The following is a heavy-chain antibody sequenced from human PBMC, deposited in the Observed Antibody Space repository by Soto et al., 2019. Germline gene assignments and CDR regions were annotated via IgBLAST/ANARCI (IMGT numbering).Heavy chain of an antibody. V-gene: IGHV4-31*03. CDR3: ARVLGYCSGGSCYGGVKFWFDP. CDR1: GGSISSGGYY. Sequence: PSETLSLTCTVSGGSISSGGYYWSWIRQHPGKGLEWIGYIYYSGSTYHNPSLKSRVTISVDTSKNQFSLKLSSVTAADTAVYYCARVLGYCSGGSCYGGVKFWFDPWGQGTLVTVSS. J-gene: IGHJ5*02. D-gene: IGHD2-15*01. CDR2: IYYSGST.